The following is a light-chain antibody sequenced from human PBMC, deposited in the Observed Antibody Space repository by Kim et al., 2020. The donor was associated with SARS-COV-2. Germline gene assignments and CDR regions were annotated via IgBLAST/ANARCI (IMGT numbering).Light chain of an antibody. CDR3: QQYNNWPPRA. J-gene: IGKJ5*01. CDR2: GAS. CDR1: QNVGRN. V-gene: IGKV3-15*01. Sequence: PGERATRSCRTRQNVGRNIAWYKQKPGHAPRLLIYGASTSATGIPARFSGSGSGTEFTLTISSLQAEDVAVYYCQQYNNWPPRAFGQGTRLEIK.